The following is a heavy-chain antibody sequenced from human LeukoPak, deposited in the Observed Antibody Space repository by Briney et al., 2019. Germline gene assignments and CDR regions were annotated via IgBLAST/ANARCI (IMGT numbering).Heavy chain of an antibody. CDR2: IGSSGGSI. J-gene: IGHJ4*02. V-gene: IGHV3-11*04. CDR3: AREIDRDDYNRFFDY. D-gene: IGHD5-24*01. Sequence: PGGSLRLSCAASGFTFNDYYMSWIRQAPGKGLEWISYIGSSGGSINYADSVKGRFTISRDNAKNSLSLQMNSLRAEDTAVYYCAREIDRDDYNRFFDYWGQGTLVTVSS. CDR1: GFTFNDYY.